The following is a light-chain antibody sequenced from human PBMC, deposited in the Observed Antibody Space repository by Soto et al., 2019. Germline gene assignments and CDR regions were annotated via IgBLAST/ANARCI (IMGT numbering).Light chain of an antibody. Sequence: EIVMTQSPATLSLSPGERATLSCRASQSVYSNLAWYQQKPGQTPRLLIYESSTRATGIPARFSGGGSGTELTLTIRSMQSEDFDDYLCQKYQSWPLTFGGGTKVEIK. CDR2: ESS. CDR1: QSVYSN. CDR3: QKYQSWPLT. J-gene: IGKJ4*01. V-gene: IGKV3-15*01.